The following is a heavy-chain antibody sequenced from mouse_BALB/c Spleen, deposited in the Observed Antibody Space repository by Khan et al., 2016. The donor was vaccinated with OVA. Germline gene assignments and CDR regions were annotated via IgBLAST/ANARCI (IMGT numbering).Heavy chain of an antibody. CDR2: INPYNDGT. D-gene: IGHD1-1*01. Sequence: VRLQQSGPELVKPGASVKMSCKASGYTFTNYIINWVKQQPGQGLEWIGYINPYNDGTHYNGKFKGKATLTSDKSSSTAYLALRGLTSEDSAVYYCARDYGSSFWFAYWCRGTMVTVSA. CDR3: ARDYGSSFWFAY. CDR1: GYTFTNYI. V-gene: IGHV1S136*01. J-gene: IGHJ3*01.